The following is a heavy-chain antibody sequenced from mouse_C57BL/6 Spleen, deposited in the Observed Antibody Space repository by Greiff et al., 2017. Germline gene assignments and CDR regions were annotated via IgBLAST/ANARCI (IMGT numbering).Heavy chain of an antibody. V-gene: IGHV5-17*01. CDR2: ISSGSSTI. CDR1: GFTFSDYG. Sequence: EVKLVEPGAGLVKPGGSLKLSCAASGFTFSDYGMHWVRQAPEQGLEWVAYISSGSSTIYYADTVTGRYTISRDNAKNTLFLQMNSLRSEDSAMYYCARKEYDWYFDVWGTGTTVTVSS. D-gene: IGHD2-10*02. J-gene: IGHJ1*03. CDR3: ARKEYDWYFDV.